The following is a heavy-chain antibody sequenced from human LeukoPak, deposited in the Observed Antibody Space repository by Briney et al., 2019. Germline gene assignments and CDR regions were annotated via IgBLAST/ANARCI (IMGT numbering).Heavy chain of an antibody. J-gene: IGHJ4*02. V-gene: IGHV3-43D*03. CDR3: AKDNDSSGYYYLNY. CDR1: GFTFDDYA. D-gene: IGHD3-22*01. Sequence: GGSLRLSCAASGFTFDDYAMHWVRQAPGKGLEWVSLISWDGGSTYYADSVKGRFTISRDNSKNSLYLQMNSLRAEDTALYYCAKDNDSSGYYYLNYWGQGTLVTVSS. CDR2: ISWDGGST.